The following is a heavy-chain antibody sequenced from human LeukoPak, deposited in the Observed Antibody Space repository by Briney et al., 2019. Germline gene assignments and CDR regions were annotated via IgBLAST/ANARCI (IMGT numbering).Heavy chain of an antibody. CDR2: ISPSSGYT. J-gene: IGHJ4*02. V-gene: IGHV3-11*06. D-gene: IGHD6-13*01. CDR1: GFTFSDYY. Sequence: GGSLRLSCAASGFTFSDYYMSWIRQAPGKGLEWLSYISPSSGYTPYADSVKGRFTISRDNAKSSLSLQMYSLRAEDTAVYYCARGIHFDYWGQGFLVTVSS. CDR3: ARGIHFDY.